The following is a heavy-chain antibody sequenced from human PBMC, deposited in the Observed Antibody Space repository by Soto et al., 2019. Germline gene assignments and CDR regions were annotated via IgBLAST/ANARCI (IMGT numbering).Heavy chain of an antibody. CDR2: MSYDGSDT. Sequence: GGSLRLSCVGSGFIFSNNGMHWVRQTPGKGLEWVAFMSYDGSDTFYADSVKGRFTTSRDNSKNTLFLHMSNLRAEDMAMYYCTIVRVADSALDHWGQGTLVTVSS. J-gene: IGHJ4*02. CDR1: GFIFSNNG. V-gene: IGHV3-30*02. CDR3: TIVRVADSALDH. D-gene: IGHD3-10*02.